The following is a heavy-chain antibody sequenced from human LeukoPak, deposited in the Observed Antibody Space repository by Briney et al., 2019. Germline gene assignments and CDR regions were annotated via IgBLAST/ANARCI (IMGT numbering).Heavy chain of an antibody. V-gene: IGHV1-69*06. CDR3: ALTITGTTGDYFDY. CDR2: IIPIFGTA. CDR1: GGTFSSYA. Sequence: GASVKVSCKASGGTFSSYAISWVRQAPGQGLEWMGGIIPIFGTANYAQKFQGRVTITADKSTSTAYMELSSLRSEDTAVYYCALTITGTTGDYFDYWGQGTLVTVSS. D-gene: IGHD1-20*01. J-gene: IGHJ4*02.